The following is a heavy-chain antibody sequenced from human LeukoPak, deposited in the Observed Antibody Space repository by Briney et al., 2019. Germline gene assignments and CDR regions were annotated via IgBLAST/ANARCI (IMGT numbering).Heavy chain of an antibody. Sequence: GGSLRLSCAAFGFTFSSYSMSWVRQAPGKGLEWVSVIYSGGSTYYADSVKGRFTISRDNSKNTLYLQMNSLRAEDTAVYYCARVYCSSTSCYTYYYFDYWGQGTLVTVSS. CDR3: ARVYCSSTSCYTYYYFDY. CDR1: GFTFSSYS. J-gene: IGHJ4*02. D-gene: IGHD2-2*02. CDR2: IYSGGST. V-gene: IGHV3-66*01.